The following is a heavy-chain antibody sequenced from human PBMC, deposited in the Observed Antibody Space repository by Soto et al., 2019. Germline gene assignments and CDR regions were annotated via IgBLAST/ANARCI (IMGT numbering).Heavy chain of an antibody. CDR1: GGTFSSYA. Sequence: ASVKVSCKASGGTFSSYAISWVRQAPGQGLEWMGGIIPIFGTANYAQKFQGRVTITADESTSTAYMELSSLRSEDTAVYYCARRYSSSWLYYYGMDVWGQGTTVTVSS. J-gene: IGHJ6*02. V-gene: IGHV1-69*13. CDR2: IIPIFGTA. CDR3: ARRYSSSWLYYYGMDV. D-gene: IGHD6-13*01.